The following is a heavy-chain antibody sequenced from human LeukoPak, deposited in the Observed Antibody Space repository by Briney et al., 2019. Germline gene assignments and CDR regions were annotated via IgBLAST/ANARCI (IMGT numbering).Heavy chain of an antibody. J-gene: IGHJ6*02. D-gene: IGHD2-2*01. CDR2: IWYDGSNK. V-gene: IGHV3-33*01. CDR3: ARDSYCSSTSCYEGYYYYYGMDV. Sequence: GRSLRLSCAASGFTFSSYGMHWVRQAPGKGLEWVAVIWYDGSNKYYADSVKGRFTISRDNSKNTLYLQMNSLRAEDTAVYYCARDSYCSSTSCYEGYYYYYGMDVWGQGTTVTVSS. CDR1: GFTFSSYG.